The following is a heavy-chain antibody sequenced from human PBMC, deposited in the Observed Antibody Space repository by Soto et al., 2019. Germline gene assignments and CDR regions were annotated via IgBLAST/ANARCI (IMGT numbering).Heavy chain of an antibody. CDR1: GYTFTSYG. J-gene: IGHJ4*02. D-gene: IGHD5-12*01. Sequence: QVQLVQSGAEVKKPGASVKVSCKASGYTFTSYGISWVRQAPGQGLEWMGWISADNVNTNYAQKPHGRVTMTTGTSTSTAYMELRSLGSDDTAVYYCARDLNPIVATITSYWGQGTLVTVSS. CDR2: ISADNVNT. CDR3: ARDLNPIVATITSY. V-gene: IGHV1-18*01.